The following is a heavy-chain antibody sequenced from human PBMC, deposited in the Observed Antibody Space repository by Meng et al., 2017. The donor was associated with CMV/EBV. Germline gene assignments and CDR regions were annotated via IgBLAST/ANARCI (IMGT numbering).Heavy chain of an antibody. CDR2: INHSGST. J-gene: IGHJ6*02. V-gene: IGHV4-34*01. D-gene: IGHD1-14*01. CDR3: ARAPPFYGMDV. CDR1: GGSFSGYY. Sequence: SETLSLTCAVYGGSFSGYYWSWIRQPPGKGLEWIGEINHSGSTNYNPSLKSRVIISVDTSKNQFSLKLSSVTAADTAVYYCARAPPFYGMDVWGQGTTVTVSS.